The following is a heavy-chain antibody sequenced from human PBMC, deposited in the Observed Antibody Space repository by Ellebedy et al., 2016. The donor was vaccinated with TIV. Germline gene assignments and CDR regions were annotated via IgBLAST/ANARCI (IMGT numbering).Heavy chain of an antibody. CDR1: GGSLSSGDYY. V-gene: IGHV4-61*08. J-gene: IGHJ3*02. CDR3: ARDKGATAFDI. CDR2: VHYRGYT. Sequence: MPSETLSLTCTVSGGSLSSGDYYWNWIRQPPGKGLEWIAYVHYRGYTNYNPSLESRVAISVDKSKNQFSLKLSSVTAADTALYYCARDKGATAFDIWGQGTMVTVSS. D-gene: IGHD1-26*01.